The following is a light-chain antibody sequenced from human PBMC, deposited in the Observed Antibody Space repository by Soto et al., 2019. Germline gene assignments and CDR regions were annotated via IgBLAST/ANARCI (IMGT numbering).Light chain of an antibody. CDR3: SSYTTISTWV. CDR1: SNDVGGYNY. J-gene: IGLJ3*02. CDR2: EVS. Sequence: HSALTQPASVSGSPGQSITISCTGTSNDVGGYNYVSWYQQHPGTAPKLLIYEVSNRPSGVSDRFSGSKSGNTASLSISGLQADDETDYYCSSYTTISTWVFGGGTKLAV. V-gene: IGLV2-14*01.